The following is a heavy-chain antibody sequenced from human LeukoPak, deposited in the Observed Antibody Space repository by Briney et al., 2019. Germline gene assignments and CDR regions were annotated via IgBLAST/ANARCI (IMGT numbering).Heavy chain of an antibody. CDR1: GFTFSSYA. CDR3: AKGSRSSWFSLPFDY. D-gene: IGHD6-13*01. J-gene: IGHJ4*02. V-gene: IGHV3-23*01. CDR2: ISGSGGST. Sequence: GGSLRLSCAASGFTFSSYAMSWVRQAPGKGLEGVSAISGSGGSTYYADSVKGRFTISRDNSKDTLYLQMNSLRAEDTAVYYCAKGSRSSWFSLPFDYWGQGTLVTVSS.